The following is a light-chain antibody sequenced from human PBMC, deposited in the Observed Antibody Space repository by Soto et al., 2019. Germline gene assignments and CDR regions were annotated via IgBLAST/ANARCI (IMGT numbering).Light chain of an antibody. Sequence: QSVLTQPPSASGSPGQSVTMSCTGTSSDVGGYNYVYWYQQHPGKAPKLMIYEVSKRPSGVPDRFSGSKSGNTASLTVSGLQAEDEADYYCSSYAGSNTYVFGTGTKVTVL. CDR1: SSDVGGYNY. J-gene: IGLJ1*01. CDR2: EVS. V-gene: IGLV2-8*01. CDR3: SSYAGSNTYV.